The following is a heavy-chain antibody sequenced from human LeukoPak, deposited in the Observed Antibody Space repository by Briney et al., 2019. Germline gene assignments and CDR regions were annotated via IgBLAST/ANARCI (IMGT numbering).Heavy chain of an antibody. CDR3: ARESRRYGSGSYPPDY. J-gene: IGHJ4*02. CDR1: GFTFSSYS. Sequence: GESLSLSCVASGFTFSSYSTNWVRQAPGKGLEWVSSISNSGASTDYADSVKGRFTISRDNAKNSLYLQMTSLRAEDTAVYYCARESRRYGSGSYPPDYWGRGTLVTVSS. CDR2: ISNSGAST. V-gene: IGHV3-21*01. D-gene: IGHD3-10*01.